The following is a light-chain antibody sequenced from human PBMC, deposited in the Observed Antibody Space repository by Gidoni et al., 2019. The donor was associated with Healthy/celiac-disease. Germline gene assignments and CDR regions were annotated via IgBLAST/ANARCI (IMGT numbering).Light chain of an antibody. CDR2: DAS. V-gene: IGKV3-11*01. CDR3: QQRSNWPLT. J-gene: IGKJ5*01. CDR1: QSVSSY. Sequence: EIVLTQSPATLSLSPGERATLSCRASQSVSSYLAWYQQKPGQAPRLLIYDASNRATGIPARFSGNGSGTDSTLTISSLEPEDFAVYYCQQRSNWPLTFGQGTRLEIK.